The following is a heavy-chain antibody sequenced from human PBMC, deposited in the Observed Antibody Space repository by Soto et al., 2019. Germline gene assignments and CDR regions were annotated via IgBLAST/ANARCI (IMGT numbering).Heavy chain of an antibody. CDR2: IYHSGST. V-gene: IGHV4-30-2*01. J-gene: IGHJ4*02. CDR3: ARAGGLGAVAVDY. CDR1: GASISSGGYS. Sequence: PSETLSLTCTVSGASISSGGYSWSWIRRPPGKGLEWIGYIYHSGSTYYNPSLKSRVTISVDRSKNQFSLKLSSVTAADTAVYYCARAGGLGAVAVDYWGQGTLVTVSS. D-gene: IGHD6-19*01.